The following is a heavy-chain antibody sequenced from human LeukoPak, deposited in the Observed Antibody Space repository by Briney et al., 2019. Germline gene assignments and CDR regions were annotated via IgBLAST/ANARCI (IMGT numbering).Heavy chain of an antibody. J-gene: IGHJ4*02. CDR3: ARAGGGSGSYSGYYFDY. V-gene: IGHV1-69*04. CDR1: GGSFSSYA. D-gene: IGHD3-10*01. Sequence: SVKVSSKASGGSFSSYAISWVRQAPGQGGEWVGRIIPILGIANYAQKFQGRVTITANKYTSTAYMELSSLTSEDTAVYYCARAGGGSGSYSGYYFDYWGQGTLVTVSS. CDR2: IIPILGIA.